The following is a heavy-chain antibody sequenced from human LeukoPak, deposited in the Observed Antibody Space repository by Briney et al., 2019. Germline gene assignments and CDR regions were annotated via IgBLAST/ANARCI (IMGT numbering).Heavy chain of an antibody. CDR3: ARDGGYGSGSYPDY. J-gene: IGHJ4*02. D-gene: IGHD3-10*01. V-gene: IGHV3-30*02. CDR2: IRYDGSNK. Sequence: GGSLRLSCAASGFTFSSYGMHWVRQAPGKGLEWVAFIRYDGSNKYYADSVKGRFTISRDNSKNTLYLQMNSLRAEDTAVYYCARDGGYGSGSYPDYWGQGTLVTVSS. CDR1: GFTFSSYG.